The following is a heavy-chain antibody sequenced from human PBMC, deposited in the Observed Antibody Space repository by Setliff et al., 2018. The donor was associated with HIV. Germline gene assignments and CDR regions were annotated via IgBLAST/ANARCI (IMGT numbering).Heavy chain of an antibody. Sequence: SETLSLTCTVSGDSISSSGPGYYWGWVRQPPGGGLEWIGNIYQSGTTYYNSSLTSRVTMSVDTSKNQFSLKLNSVTAADTAVYYCEAATVGETGYYGIDVWGPGTTVTVSS. CDR3: EAATVGETGYYGIDV. J-gene: IGHJ6*02. CDR1: GDSISSSGPGYY. CDR2: IYQSGTT. V-gene: IGHV4-39*07. D-gene: IGHD1-26*01.